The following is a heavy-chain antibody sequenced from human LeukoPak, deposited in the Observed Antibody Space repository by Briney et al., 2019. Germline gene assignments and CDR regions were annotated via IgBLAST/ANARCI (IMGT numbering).Heavy chain of an antibody. CDR1: GGSISSSSYY. Sequence: SETLSLTCTVPGGSISSSSYYWGWIRQPPGKGLEWIGSIYYSGSTYYNPSLKSRVTISVDTSKNQFSLKLSSVTAADTAVYYCARVEWSSWDMDVWGKGTTVTVSS. J-gene: IGHJ6*03. D-gene: IGHD3-3*01. CDR3: ARVEWSSWDMDV. V-gene: IGHV4-39*07. CDR2: IYYSGST.